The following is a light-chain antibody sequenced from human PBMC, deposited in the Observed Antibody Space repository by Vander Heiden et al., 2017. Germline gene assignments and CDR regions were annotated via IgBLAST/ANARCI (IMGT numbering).Light chain of an antibody. Sequence: SYELTQPPSVSVSPGQTATITCSGDNLGNKYVSWYQQKSGQSPVLLIYQDIKRPSGIPERFSGSNSGNTATLTSSGSQAMDEADFYCQSWDSSATSVVFGGGTKLTVL. J-gene: IGLJ2*01. CDR3: QSWDSSATSVV. CDR2: QDI. CDR1: NLGNKY. V-gene: IGLV3-1*01.